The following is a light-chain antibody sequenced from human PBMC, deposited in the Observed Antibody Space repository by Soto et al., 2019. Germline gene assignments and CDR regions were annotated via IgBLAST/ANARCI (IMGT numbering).Light chain of an antibody. V-gene: IGKV1-39*01. CDR3: QESYSTPRWT. CDR1: QSISRW. CDR2: DAS. J-gene: IGKJ1*01. Sequence: DIQMTQSPSTLSASVGDRVSITCGASQSISRWLAWYQQKPGKAPNLLIYDASSLESGVPSRLSGSGSGTDFTLTISSLQPEDFATYYCQESYSTPRWTFGQGTKVDI.